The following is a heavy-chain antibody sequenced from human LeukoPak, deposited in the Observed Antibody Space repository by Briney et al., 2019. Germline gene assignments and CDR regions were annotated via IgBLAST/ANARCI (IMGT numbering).Heavy chain of an antibody. J-gene: IGHJ6*03. Sequence: GGSLRLSCAASGFTFNSYAMSWVRQAPGKGLEWVSALSGSGDRTFYVDSVKGRITVSRDHSKNTLHFQIDLLRGRDTALYYCARGGTNYYYMDVWGNGTTVTVSS. CDR1: GFTFNSYA. CDR3: ARGGTNYYYMDV. CDR2: LSGSGDRT. V-gene: IGHV3-23*01.